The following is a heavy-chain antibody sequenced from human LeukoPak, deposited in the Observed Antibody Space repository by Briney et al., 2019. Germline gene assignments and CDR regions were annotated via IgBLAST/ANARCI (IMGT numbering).Heavy chain of an antibody. J-gene: IGHJ4*02. CDR1: RFTFSIYA. Sequence: GGSLRLSCAASRFTFSIYAMNWVRQAPGKGLEWVSIINPGGTSTYYADSVKGRFTISRDNSKNTLYLQLNSLRAEDTAVYYCARARTIDSWGQGTLVTVSS. CDR3: ARARTIDS. CDR2: INPGGTST. V-gene: IGHV3-23*01.